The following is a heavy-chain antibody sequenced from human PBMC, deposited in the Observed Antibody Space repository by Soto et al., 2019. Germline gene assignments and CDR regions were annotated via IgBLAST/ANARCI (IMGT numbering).Heavy chain of an antibody. CDR2: TSYDGNKK. V-gene: IGHV3-30*18. D-gene: IGHD5-12*01. J-gene: IGHJ5*01. CDR3: AKEGQSRDGYTSPLDS. Sequence: QVQLVETGGGVVQPGGSLRLSCIASGFPFRSYGMHWVRQAPGKGLEWVAVTSYDGNKKYYIDSVKGRFSISRDNFMTTVYLQMNSLGVEDTALYYCAKEGQSRDGYTSPLDSWCQGTLVIVSA. CDR1: GFPFRSYG.